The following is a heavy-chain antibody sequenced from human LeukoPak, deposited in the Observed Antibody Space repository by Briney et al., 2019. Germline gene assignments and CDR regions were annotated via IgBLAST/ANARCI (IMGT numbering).Heavy chain of an antibody. V-gene: IGHV4-59*01. Sequence: SETLSLTSTVSGGSISSYFWSWIRQPPGKGLEWIGYIYYSGSTNYNPSLKSRVTISVDTSKNQFSLKLSSVTAADTAVYYCAREEIRSWFDPWGQGTLVTVSS. CDR2: IYYSGST. J-gene: IGHJ5*02. D-gene: IGHD5-24*01. CDR3: AREEIRSWFDP. CDR1: GGSISSYF.